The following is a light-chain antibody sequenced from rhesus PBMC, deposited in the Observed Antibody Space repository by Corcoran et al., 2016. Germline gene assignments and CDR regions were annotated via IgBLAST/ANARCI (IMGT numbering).Light chain of an antibody. CDR2: KAS. J-gene: IGKJ1*01. Sequence: DIQMTQSPSSLSASIGDTVTITCRASQSISSWLDWYQQKPGKALKLLIYKASSLKSGVPSRCRGRGSGTDFTLTISSLQPEDFATYYCLHYSSSPPTFGQGTKVEIK. V-gene: IGKV1-22*01. CDR3: LHYSSSPPT. CDR1: QSISSW.